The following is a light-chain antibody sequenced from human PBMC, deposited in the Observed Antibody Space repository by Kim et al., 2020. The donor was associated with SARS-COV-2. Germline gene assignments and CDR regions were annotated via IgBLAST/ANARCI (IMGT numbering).Light chain of an antibody. CDR1: QSIDNW. CDR2: KAS. Sequence: CASVGDSVTFTCRARQSIDNWLAWYQQKPGTAPKILIYKASSLEGGAPSRFSGGGFGTEFTLTITSLQPDDFATYYYQQYNTYPYTFGQGTKLEI. CDR3: QQYNTYPYT. V-gene: IGKV1-5*03. J-gene: IGKJ2*01.